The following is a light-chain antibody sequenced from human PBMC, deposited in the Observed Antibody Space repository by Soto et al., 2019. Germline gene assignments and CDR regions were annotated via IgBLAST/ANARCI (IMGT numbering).Light chain of an antibody. V-gene: IGKV1-5*01. CDR2: DAS. CDR3: QQYDSDSPAWT. J-gene: IGKJ1*01. CDR1: QSISSW. Sequence: DIQITHSPSTPSPSVGDSNTHTCRASQSISSWLAWYQQKPGKAPKLLIYDASSLESGVPSRFSGSGSGTEFTLTISSLQPDDFATYYCQQYDSDSPAWTFGQGTKVDI.